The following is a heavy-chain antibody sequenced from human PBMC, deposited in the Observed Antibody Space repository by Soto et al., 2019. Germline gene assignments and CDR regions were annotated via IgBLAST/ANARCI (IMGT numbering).Heavy chain of an antibody. CDR1: RFTFNNYG. J-gene: IGHJ1*01. Sequence: PGGSLKLSCAASRFTFNNYGMHWVRQAPGKGLEWVAVIWYDGSNKYYTDSVKGRFTISRDNSKNTLYLQMNSLRAEDTAVYYCARVLGSSWSPEYFQHWARGTLVTVSS. CDR3: ARVLGSSWSPEYFQH. D-gene: IGHD6-6*01. V-gene: IGHV3-33*01. CDR2: IWYDGSNK.